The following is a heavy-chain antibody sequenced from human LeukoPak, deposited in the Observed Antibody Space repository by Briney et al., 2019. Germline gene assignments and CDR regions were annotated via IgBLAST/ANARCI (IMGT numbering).Heavy chain of an antibody. Sequence: SVKVSCKASGGTFSSYAISWVRQAPGQGLEWMGGIIPIFGTANYAQKFQGRVTITADESMSTAYMELSSLRSEDTAVYYCARAISLVPAAMDYWGQGTLVTVSS. D-gene: IGHD2-2*01. J-gene: IGHJ4*02. CDR1: GGTFSSYA. V-gene: IGHV1-69*13. CDR2: IIPIFGTA. CDR3: ARAISLVPAAMDY.